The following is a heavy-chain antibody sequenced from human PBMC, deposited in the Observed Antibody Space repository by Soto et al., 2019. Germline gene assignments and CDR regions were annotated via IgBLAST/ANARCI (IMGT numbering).Heavy chain of an antibody. J-gene: IGHJ4*02. CDR2: IYWDDDK. Sequence: QITLKESGPTLVSPAQTLTLTCDFSGFSLSTYHMGVAWIRQPPGKALEWLALIYWDDDKGYSPSLKDRLAISKDTSSNQVVLTITNMDPGDTATYFCAHAGDYDLLTFDHWGPGTLVTVSS. CDR3: AHAGDYDLLTFDH. CDR1: GFSLSTYHMG. V-gene: IGHV2-5*02. D-gene: IGHD4-17*01.